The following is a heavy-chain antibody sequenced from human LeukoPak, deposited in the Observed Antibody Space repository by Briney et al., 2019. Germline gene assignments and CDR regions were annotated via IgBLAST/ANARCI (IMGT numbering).Heavy chain of an antibody. D-gene: IGHD2-15*01. CDR2: ISGGGGST. J-gene: IGHJ5*02. Sequence: GGSLRLSCAASGFTFSSYAMSWVRQAPGKGLEWVSGISGGGGSTYYADSVKGRFTTSRDNSKNTLYLQMNSLRAEDTAVYYCAKAYCRGGSCQKWFDPWGQGTLVTVSS. CDR1: GFTFSSYA. CDR3: AKAYCRGGSCQKWFDP. V-gene: IGHV3-23*01.